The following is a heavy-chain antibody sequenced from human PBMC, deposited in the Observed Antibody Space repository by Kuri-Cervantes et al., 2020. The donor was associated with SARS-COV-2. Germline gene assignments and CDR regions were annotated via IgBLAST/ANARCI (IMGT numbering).Heavy chain of an antibody. D-gene: IGHD3-10*01. V-gene: IGHV1-2*02. CDR3: ARDGSKGKYFQH. CDR1: GYTFTGYY. CDR2: INPNSGGT. J-gene: IGHJ1*01. Sequence: VSVKVSCKASGYTFTGYYMHWVRQAPGQGLEWMGWINPNSGGTNYAQKFQGRVTMTRDTSISTAYMELSRLRSDDTAVYYCARDGSKGKYFQHWGQGTLVTVSS.